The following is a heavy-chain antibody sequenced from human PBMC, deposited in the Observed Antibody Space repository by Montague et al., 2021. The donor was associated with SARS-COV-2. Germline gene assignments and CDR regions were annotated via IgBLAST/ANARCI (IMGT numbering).Heavy chain of an antibody. CDR2: IYYSGST. J-gene: IGHJ6*03. Sequence: SETLSLTCTVSGGSISSCYWSWIRQPPGKGLEWIGYIYYSGSTNYNPSLKSRVTISVDTSKNQFSLKLSSVTAADTAVYSCARVVGDYDFWSGQYYYYYYMDVWGKGTTVTVSS. CDR1: GGSISSCY. V-gene: IGHV4-59*01. D-gene: IGHD3-3*01. CDR3: ARVVGDYDFWSGQYYYYYYMDV.